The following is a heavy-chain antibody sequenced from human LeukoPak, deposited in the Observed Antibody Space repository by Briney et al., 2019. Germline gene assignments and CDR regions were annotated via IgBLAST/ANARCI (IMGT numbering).Heavy chain of an antibody. CDR2: ISGSGGST. Sequence: GGSLRLSCAASGFTFSSYAMSWVRQAPGKGLEWVSAISGSGGSTYYADSVKGRFTISGDNSKNTLYLQMNSLRAEDTAVYYCAKGGYSSSFLRYYYYYMDVWGKGTTVTVSS. CDR1: GFTFSSYA. V-gene: IGHV3-23*01. D-gene: IGHD6-6*01. J-gene: IGHJ6*03. CDR3: AKGGYSSSFLRYYYYYMDV.